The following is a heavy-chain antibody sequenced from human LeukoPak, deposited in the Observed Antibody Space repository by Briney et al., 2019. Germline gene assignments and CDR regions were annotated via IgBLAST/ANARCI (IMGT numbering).Heavy chain of an antibody. D-gene: IGHD2-2*01. CDR3: ARDGTSTDDY. Sequence: GASVKVSCKASGYTFTNYGISWVRQAPGQGLEWMGWISGYNGNTNYAQKFQGRLTVTTDTSTSTTYMELRSLRSDDTAVYYCARDGTSTDDYWGQGTLVTVSS. J-gene: IGHJ4*02. V-gene: IGHV1-18*01. CDR2: ISGYNGNT. CDR1: GYTFTNYG.